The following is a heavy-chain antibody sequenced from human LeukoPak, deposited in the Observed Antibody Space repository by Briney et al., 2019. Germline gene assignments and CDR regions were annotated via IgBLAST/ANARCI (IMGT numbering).Heavy chain of an antibody. CDR1: GGSVSSGSYY. CDR2: IYYSGST. V-gene: IGHV4-61*01. CDR3: AREVTMVRGDPAFDI. D-gene: IGHD3-10*01. J-gene: IGHJ3*02. Sequence: SETLSLTCTVSGGSVSSGSYYWSWIRQPPGKGLEWIGYIYYSGSTNYNPSLKSRVTISVDTSKNQFSLKPSSVTAADTAVYYCAREVTMVRGDPAFDIWGQGTMVTVSS.